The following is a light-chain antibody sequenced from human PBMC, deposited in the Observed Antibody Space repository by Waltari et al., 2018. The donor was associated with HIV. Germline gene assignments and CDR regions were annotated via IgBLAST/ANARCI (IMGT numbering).Light chain of an antibody. V-gene: IGKV3-20*01. Sequence: EIVLTQSPGTLSLSPGDRATLSCRASQGVSSTYLAWYQKKPGQAPRLLIDGASSRATGIPDRFSGSGSGTDFTLTISRLEPEDFAVYYCQQYGSSPQTFGQGTKVEIK. CDR1: QGVSSTY. CDR3: QQYGSSPQT. CDR2: GAS. J-gene: IGKJ1*01.